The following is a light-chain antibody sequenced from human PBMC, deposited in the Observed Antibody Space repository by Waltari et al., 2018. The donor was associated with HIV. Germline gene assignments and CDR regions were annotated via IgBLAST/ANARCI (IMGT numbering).Light chain of an antibody. V-gene: IGKV3-15*01. CDR3: QQYNNWPPYT. Sequence: EIVMTQSPATLSVSPGERATLSCRASQSVRSNLAWYQQKPGQAPRLLIYGASSRATGIPARFSGRGSGTEFTLTISSLQSEDFAVYYCQQYNNWPPYTFGQGTKLEI. CDR2: GAS. CDR1: QSVRSN. J-gene: IGKJ2*01.